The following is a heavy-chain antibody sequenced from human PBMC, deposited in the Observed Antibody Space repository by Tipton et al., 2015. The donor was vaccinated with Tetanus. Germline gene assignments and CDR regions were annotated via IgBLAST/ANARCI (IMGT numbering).Heavy chain of an antibody. V-gene: IGHV4-39*01. CDR1: GGSITSGTYY. Sequence: TLSLTCTVSGGSITSGTYYWGWIRQPPGKGLEWIGNIYYYSGSTYYNSPLKSRVTISLDTSKTHFSLKMTSGTAADTAVYYCARQADNWFDPWGQGTLVVVSS. CDR3: ARQADNWFDP. CDR2: IYYYSGST. J-gene: IGHJ5*02.